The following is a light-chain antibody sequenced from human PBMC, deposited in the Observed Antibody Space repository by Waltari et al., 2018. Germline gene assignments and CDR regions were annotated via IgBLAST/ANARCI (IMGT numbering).Light chain of an antibody. J-gene: IGKJ1*01. Sequence: DIVLTQSPDVRAVSPGEGATIKCTYNPSPLNSANEKNYLNWYQQKPGQPPRLLICWASTRESGVTDRFSGSGSGTEFTLTISSLQAEDVATYYCQQYSSTPWTFGQGTKVEIK. CDR1: PSPLNSANEKNY. CDR2: WAS. V-gene: IGKV4-1*01. CDR3: QQYSSTPWT.